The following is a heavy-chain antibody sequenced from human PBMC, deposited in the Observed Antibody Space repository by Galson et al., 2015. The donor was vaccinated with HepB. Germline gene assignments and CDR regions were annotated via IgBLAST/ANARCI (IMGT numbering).Heavy chain of an antibody. Sequence: SLRLSCAASGFTFSGYGMHWVRQAPGKGLEWVAVISYDGSNKYYADAVKGRFTISRYSSKNTLYLQMNSLRAEDTAVYYCAKGTSFFLWFGEPLDYWGQGTLVTVSS. V-gene: IGHV3-30*18. CDR1: GFTFSGYG. D-gene: IGHD3-10*01. CDR3: AKGTSFFLWFGEPLDY. J-gene: IGHJ4*02. CDR2: ISYDGSNK.